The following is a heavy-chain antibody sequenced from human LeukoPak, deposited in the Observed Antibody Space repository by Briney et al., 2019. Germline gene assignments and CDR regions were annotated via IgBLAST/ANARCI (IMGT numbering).Heavy chain of an antibody. Sequence: GESLKTFCQGSGYDFSTSWIAWVRQAPGKGLEWVGSIYIGDSDPRYSPSFQGHVTMSADKSVNTASLQWNSLQGSDTGVYFCAKVKSFGHWFFDLWGRGPLVAVSS. J-gene: IGHJ2*01. V-gene: IGHV5-51*01. CDR3: AKVKSFGHWFFDL. CDR1: GYDFSTSW. CDR2: IYIGDSDP. D-gene: IGHD3-3*01.